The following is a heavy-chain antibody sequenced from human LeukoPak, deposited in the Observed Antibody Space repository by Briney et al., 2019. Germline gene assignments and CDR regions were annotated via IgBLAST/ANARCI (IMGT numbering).Heavy chain of an antibody. Sequence: ETLSLTRTVSGGSISSYYWSWIRQPAGKGLEWIGRIHTSGSTNYNPSLKSRVTMSVDTSKNQFSLKVTSVTAADTAVYYCARAWQWLPLDSWGQGTLVTVSS. CDR1: GGSISSYY. CDR3: ARAWQWLPLDS. CDR2: IHTSGST. D-gene: IGHD6-19*01. J-gene: IGHJ4*02. V-gene: IGHV4-4*07.